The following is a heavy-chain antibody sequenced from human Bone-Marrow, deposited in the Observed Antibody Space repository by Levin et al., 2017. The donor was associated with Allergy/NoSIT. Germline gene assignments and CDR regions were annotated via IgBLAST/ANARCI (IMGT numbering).Heavy chain of an antibody. CDR3: ARGTPYLYLDY. CDR2: IIPLFGRA. J-gene: IGHJ4*02. D-gene: IGHD1-1*01. Sequence: SVKVSCKTSGGTFSTYAISWVRQAPGQGLEWMGGIIPLFGRANYAQKFQGRVTITADESTNTNYMALSSLRSDDTAVYYCARGTPYLYLDYWGQGTLVIVSS. V-gene: IGHV1-69*13. CDR1: GGTFSTYA.